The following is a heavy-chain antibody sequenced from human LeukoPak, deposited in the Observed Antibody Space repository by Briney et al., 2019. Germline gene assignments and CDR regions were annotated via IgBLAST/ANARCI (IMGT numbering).Heavy chain of an antibody. Sequence: GGSLRLSCAASGFIFRSYAMSWVRQAPGKGLEWAANIKQDGSETYYVDSVKGRLTISRDNPDNRLYLHTSSLGPADTAMYYCAKIPDTNYIMQHWGQGTLVTVSS. CDR1: GFIFRSYA. V-gene: IGHV3-7*01. CDR2: IKQDGSET. D-gene: IGHD2-8*01. CDR3: AKIPDTNYIMQH. J-gene: IGHJ1*01.